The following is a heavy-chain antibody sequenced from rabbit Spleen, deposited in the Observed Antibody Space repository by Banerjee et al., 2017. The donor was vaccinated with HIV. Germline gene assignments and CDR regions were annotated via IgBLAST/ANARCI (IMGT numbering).Heavy chain of an antibody. J-gene: IGHJ4*01. CDR3: VRSYYANYAYALNL. D-gene: IGHD6-1*01. Sequence: QEQLEESGGGLVKPGGTLTLTCKASGIDFSNYYYMCWVRQAPGKGLELIASIYITSGSTWYASWVNGRFTISRSTSLNTVDLKMTSLTAADTATYFCVRSYYANYAYALNLWGPGTLVTVS. CDR2: IYITSGST. V-gene: IGHV1S43*01. CDR1: GIDFSNYYY.